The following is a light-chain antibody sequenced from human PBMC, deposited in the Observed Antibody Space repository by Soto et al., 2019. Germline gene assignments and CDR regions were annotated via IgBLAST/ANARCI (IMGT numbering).Light chain of an antibody. CDR1: QNIIRD. J-gene: IGKJ4*01. CDR3: QQNYNYPLT. V-gene: IGKV1-5*03. CDR2: GAS. Sequence: DVQLTQSPVTLSAAVGDRVTITCRASQNIIRDLAWHQQKPGEGPRLLIYGASNLQSGVPSRFSGSGSGTEFTLTISGLQPDDFATYYCQQNYNYPLTFGGGTKVDIK.